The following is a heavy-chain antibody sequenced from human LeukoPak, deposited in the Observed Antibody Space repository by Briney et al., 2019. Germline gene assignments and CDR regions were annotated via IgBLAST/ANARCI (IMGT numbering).Heavy chain of an antibody. J-gene: IGHJ4*02. D-gene: IGHD4-17*01. CDR2: ISGPGYST. Sequence: PGGSLRLSCAASGFTFKNYAMSWVRQAPGRGLEWVSAISGPGYSTHYADSVKGRFTISRDNSKNTLYLQMNSLRAEDTAVYYCARLYDYGDYVHYWGQGTLVTVSS. V-gene: IGHV3-23*01. CDR3: ARLYDYGDYVHY. CDR1: GFTFKNYA.